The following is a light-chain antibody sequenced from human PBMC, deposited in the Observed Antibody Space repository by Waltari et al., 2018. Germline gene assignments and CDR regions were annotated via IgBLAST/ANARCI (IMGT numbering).Light chain of an antibody. CDR2: DGN. CDR1: SSDVGSYNL. J-gene: IGLJ1*01. CDR3: CSYAGSSTFV. V-gene: IGLV2-23*01. Sequence: QSALTQPASVSGSPGQSITISCTGTSSDVGSYNLVSWYQQHPGKAPKLMIYDGNKRPSGVSNRFSGSKSGNTASLTISGLQAEDEADYYCCSYAGSSTFVFGAGTKATVL.